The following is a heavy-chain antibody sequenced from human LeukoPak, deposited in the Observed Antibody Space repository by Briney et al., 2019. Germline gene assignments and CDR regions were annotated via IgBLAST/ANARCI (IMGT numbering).Heavy chain of an antibody. CDR3: AKLVGIAAAGDDY. CDR1: GFTFSSYG. CDR2: ISYDGSNK. J-gene: IGHJ4*02. Sequence: GGSLRLSCAASGFTFSSYGMHWVRQAPGKALEWVAVISYDGSNKYYADSVKGRFTISRDNSKNTLYLQMNSLRAEDTAVYYCAKLVGIAAAGDDYWGQGTLVTVSS. D-gene: IGHD6-13*01. V-gene: IGHV3-30*18.